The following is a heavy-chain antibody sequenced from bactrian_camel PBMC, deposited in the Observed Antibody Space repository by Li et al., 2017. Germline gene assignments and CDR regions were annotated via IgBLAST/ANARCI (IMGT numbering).Heavy chain of an antibody. D-gene: IGHD5*01. Sequence: HVQLVESGGGSVQAGGSLRLSCVASGYTSSNRCMAWFRQFPGKDREGVAAGSGDGRTSVADSVKGRFTISQDNAKNILYLQMNDLKPDDTAMYYCARHSGWGRCPGDINGVAMTSWGQGTQVTVS. V-gene: IGHV3S55*01. J-gene: IGHJ6*01. CDR1: GYTSSNRC. CDR3: ARHSGWGRCPGDINGVAMTS. CDR2: GSGDGRT.